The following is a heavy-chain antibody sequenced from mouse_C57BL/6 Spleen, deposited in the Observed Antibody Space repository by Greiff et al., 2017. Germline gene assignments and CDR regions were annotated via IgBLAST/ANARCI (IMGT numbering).Heavy chain of an antibody. CDR2: INPYNGGT. J-gene: IGHJ2*01. Sequence: VQLQQSGPVLVKPGASVKMSCKASGYTFTDYYMNWVKQSHGKSLEWIGVINPYNGGTSYNQKFKGKATLTVDKSSSTAYMELNSLTSEDSAVYYCARVGGNWDGCDYWGQGTTLTVSS. CDR3: ARVGGNWDGCDY. CDR1: GYTFTDYY. D-gene: IGHD4-1*01. V-gene: IGHV1-19*01.